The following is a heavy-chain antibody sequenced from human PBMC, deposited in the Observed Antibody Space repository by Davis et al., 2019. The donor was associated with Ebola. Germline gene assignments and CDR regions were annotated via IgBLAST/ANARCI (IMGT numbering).Heavy chain of an antibody. D-gene: IGHD3-3*01. V-gene: IGHV3-49*04. CDR3: TRASWSGYYNYYYYYGMDV. CDR1: GFTFSSYW. Sequence: GESLKISCAASGFTFSSYWMSWVRQAPGKGLEWVGFIRSKAYGGTTEYAASVKGRFTISRDDSKSIAYLQMNSLKTEDTAVYYCTRASWSGYYNYYYYYGMDVWGQGTTVTVSS. J-gene: IGHJ6*02. CDR2: IRSKAYGGTT.